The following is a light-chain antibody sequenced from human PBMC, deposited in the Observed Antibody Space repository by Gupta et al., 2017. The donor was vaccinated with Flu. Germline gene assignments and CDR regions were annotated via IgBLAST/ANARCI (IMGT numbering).Light chain of an antibody. Sequence: LTQSPSFLSASIGDRVTITFRASQGISRFLAWYQQRPGKAPKLLIFAASSLESGVPSRFSGSASGTEFTLTISSLQPEDFATYYCQQRNSYPLAFGPGTKVEIK. CDR3: QQRNSYPLA. CDR1: QGISRF. J-gene: IGKJ3*01. V-gene: IGKV1-9*01. CDR2: AAS.